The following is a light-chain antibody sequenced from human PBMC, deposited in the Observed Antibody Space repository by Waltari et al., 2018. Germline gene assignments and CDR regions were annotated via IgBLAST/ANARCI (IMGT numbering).Light chain of an antibody. J-gene: IGKJ2*01. CDR2: KAS. CDR1: QSVSTR. V-gene: IGKV1-5*03. Sequence: DIQMTQSPSTVSASVGDTVTIPCRASQSVSTRLAWYQQTPGKVPQLLSYKASRLETGVPSRFSGGGSGTEFSLTISNLQPEDFATYYCQQYESSPFTFGQGTKLEI. CDR3: QQYESSPFT.